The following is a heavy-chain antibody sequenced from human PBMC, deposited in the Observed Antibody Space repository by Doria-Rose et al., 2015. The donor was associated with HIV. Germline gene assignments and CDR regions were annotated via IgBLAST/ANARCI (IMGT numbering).Heavy chain of an antibody. Sequence: SGPVLVKPTKTLTLTCIVSGVSLSSPGMGVSWIRQPPGKALEWLANLFSDDERSYKTSLKSRLTISRGTSKSQVVLTMTDMDPVDTATYYCARIKSSRWYHKYYFDFWGQGTLVIVSA. CDR2: LFSDDER. V-gene: IGHV2-26*01. CDR3: ARIKSSRWYHKYYFDF. CDR1: GVSLSSPGMG. J-gene: IGHJ4*02. D-gene: IGHD6-13*01.